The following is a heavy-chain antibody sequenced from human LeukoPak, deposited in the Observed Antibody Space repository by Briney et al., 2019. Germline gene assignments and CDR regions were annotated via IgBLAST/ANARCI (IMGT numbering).Heavy chain of an antibody. CDR2: IYYSGST. Sequence: SQTLSLTCTVSGGSISSGGYYWSWIRQHPGKGLEWIGYIYYSGSTYYNPSLKSRVTISVDTSKNQFSLKLSSVTAADTAEYYCARGRAVIYFDYWGQGTLVTVSS. CDR1: GGSISSGGYY. CDR3: ARGRAVIYFDY. D-gene: IGHD2-21*01. V-gene: IGHV4-31*03. J-gene: IGHJ4*02.